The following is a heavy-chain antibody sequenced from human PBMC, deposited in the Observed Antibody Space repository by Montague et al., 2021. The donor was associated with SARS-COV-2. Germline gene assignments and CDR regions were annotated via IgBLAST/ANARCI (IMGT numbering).Heavy chain of an antibody. Sequence: SLRLSCAAPGFTFRSYTMNWVRQAPGKGLEWVSCISSSSSYIYYADSVKGRFTIFRDNAKNSLFLQMNSLRAEDTAVYYCARDGWAHYYDSSGYEGNFDIWGQGTMVTVSS. CDR2: ISSSSSYI. CDR3: ARDGWAHYYDSSGYEGNFDI. V-gene: IGHV3-21*01. J-gene: IGHJ3*02. CDR1: GFTFRSYT. D-gene: IGHD3-22*01.